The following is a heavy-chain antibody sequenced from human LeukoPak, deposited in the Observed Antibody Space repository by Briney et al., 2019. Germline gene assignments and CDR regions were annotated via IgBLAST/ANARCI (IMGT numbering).Heavy chain of an antibody. Sequence: GGSLRLSCAVSGFTFSDYSMSWVRQVPGKGLEWVSGIGRVGYTYYADSVKGRFTIPRDNSKNTVYLQMNSLRAEDTAIYYCVKDRPCDGCMPMDAWGQGTTVTVSS. CDR2: IGRVGYT. D-gene: IGHD5-24*01. CDR3: VKDRPCDGCMPMDA. V-gene: IGHV3-23*01. J-gene: IGHJ6*02. CDR1: GFTFSDYS.